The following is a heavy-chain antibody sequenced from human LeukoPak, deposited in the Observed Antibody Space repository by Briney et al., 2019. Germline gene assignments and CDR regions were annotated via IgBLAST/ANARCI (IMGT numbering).Heavy chain of an antibody. CDR2: IYSGGST. Sequence: GGSLRLSCAASGFTVSSNYMSWVRQAPGKGLEWVSVIYSGGSTYYADSVKGRFTISRDNSKNTLYFQMNSLRAEDTAVYYCAQGIAAAEGEDDYWGQGTLVTVSS. D-gene: IGHD6-13*01. CDR3: AQGIAAAEGEDDY. CDR1: GFTVSSNY. J-gene: IGHJ4*02. V-gene: IGHV3-66*01.